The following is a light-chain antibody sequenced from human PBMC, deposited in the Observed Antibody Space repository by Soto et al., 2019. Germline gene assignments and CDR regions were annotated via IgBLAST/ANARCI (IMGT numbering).Light chain of an antibody. J-gene: IGKJ1*01. CDR2: APS. V-gene: IGKV3-20*01. CDR1: QSIISNY. Sequence: EIVLTQSPGTLSLSPGERATLSCRASQSIISNYLAWYQQKPGQAPRLLIYAPSSRATGIPDRFSGSGSGTDFALTVSRLEPEDFAVYFCQQYGSSPLTFGQGTKVDIK. CDR3: QQYGSSPLT.